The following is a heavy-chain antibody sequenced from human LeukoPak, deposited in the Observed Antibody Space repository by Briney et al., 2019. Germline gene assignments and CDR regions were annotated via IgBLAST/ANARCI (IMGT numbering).Heavy chain of an antibody. Sequence: GGSLRLSCAASGFTVSSNYMSGVRQAPGMGLEWVSVIYSGGTTYYADSVKGRFTISRDNPKNPLYLQMNTLRVEDTAVYYCARGRVGPYPGTYYWGQGTLVTVSS. CDR2: IYSGGTT. J-gene: IGHJ4*02. CDR1: GFTVSSNY. CDR3: ARGRVGPYPGTYY. D-gene: IGHD1-26*01. V-gene: IGHV3-66*01.